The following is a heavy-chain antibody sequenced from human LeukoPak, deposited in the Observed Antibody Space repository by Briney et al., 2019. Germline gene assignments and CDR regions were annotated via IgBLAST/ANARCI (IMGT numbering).Heavy chain of an antibody. CDR2: ISYDGSNK. D-gene: IGHD6-13*01. Sequence: GGSLRLSCAASGFTFSSYAMHWVRQAPGKGLEWVAFISYDGSNKYYADSVEGRFTISRDNSKNTLYLQMNSLRAEDTAVYYCARDRGSSSWYYFDYWGQGALVSVSS. J-gene: IGHJ4*02. CDR1: GFTFSSYA. V-gene: IGHV3-30-3*01. CDR3: ARDRGSSSWYYFDY.